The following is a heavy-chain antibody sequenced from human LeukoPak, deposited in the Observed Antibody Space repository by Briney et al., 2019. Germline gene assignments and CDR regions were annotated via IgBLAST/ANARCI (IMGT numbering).Heavy chain of an antibody. Sequence: SETLSLTCTVSGGSISSSSYYWGWIRQPPGKGLEWIGSIYYSGSTYYNPSLKSRVTISVDTSKNQFSLKLSSVTAANTAVYYCARHLTSSSWYGHRGQGTLVTVSS. D-gene: IGHD6-13*01. CDR1: GGSISSSSYY. V-gene: IGHV4-39*01. CDR2: IYYSGST. CDR3: ARHLTSSSWYGH. J-gene: IGHJ5*02.